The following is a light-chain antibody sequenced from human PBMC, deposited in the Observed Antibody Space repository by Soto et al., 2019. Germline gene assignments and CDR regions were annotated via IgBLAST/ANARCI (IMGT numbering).Light chain of an antibody. J-gene: IGKJ4*01. CDR1: QSVSSSY. CDR3: QQYGSSPLT. CDR2: GAS. Sequence: ESVFTRCPRTLSLSTGERATLSCRASQSVSSSYLAWYQQKPGQAPRLLIYGASSRATGIPDRFSGSGSGTDFTLTISRLEPEDLAVYYCQQYGSSPLTFGGGTKVDIK. V-gene: IGKV3-20*01.